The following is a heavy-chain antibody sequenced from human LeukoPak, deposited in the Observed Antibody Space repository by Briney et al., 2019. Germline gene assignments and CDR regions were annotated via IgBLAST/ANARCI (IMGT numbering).Heavy chain of an antibody. D-gene: IGHD3-22*01. V-gene: IGHV4-39*01. Sequence: SDTLSLTCTVSGGSISSSTYYWGWLRQPPGKGLEWIGTIYYTGSTYYNPSLKSQVTISVDTSKNQFSLKLTSVTGADTAVYYCARLRYYYDTSGGGDFDCWGQGTLVTVSS. CDR3: ARLRYYYDTSGGGDFDC. CDR2: IYYTGST. J-gene: IGHJ4*02. CDR1: GGSISSSTYY.